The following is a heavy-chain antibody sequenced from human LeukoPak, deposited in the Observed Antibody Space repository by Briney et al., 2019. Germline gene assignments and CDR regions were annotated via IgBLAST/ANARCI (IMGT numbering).Heavy chain of an antibody. J-gene: IGHJ6*03. V-gene: IGHV4-34*01. D-gene: IGHD3-10*01. CDR2: LDHGGST. CDR3: ASLPGRRSIRGHILGYHYMDV. Sequence: SETLSLTCAVRGGSYSGYSWSWIRQAPGKGLEWIGELDHGGSTNYNPSLKSRVIISLDTSNNHLSLRLSSVTAADTAVYYCASLPGRRSIRGHILGYHYMDVWGKGTTVTVSS. CDR1: GGSYSGYS.